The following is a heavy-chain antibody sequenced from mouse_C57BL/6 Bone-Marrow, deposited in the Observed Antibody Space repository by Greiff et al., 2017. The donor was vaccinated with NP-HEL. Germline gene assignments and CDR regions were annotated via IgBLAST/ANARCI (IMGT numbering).Heavy chain of an antibody. V-gene: IGHV1-15*01. CDR3: TRDDYGNWYFDV. J-gene: IGHJ1*03. Sequence: QVQLQQSGAELVRPGASVTLSCKASGYTFTDYAMHWVKQTPVHGLEWIGAIDPETGGTAYNQKFKGKAILTADKSSSTAYMELRSLTSEDSAVYYCTRDDYGNWYFDVWGTGTTVTVSS. CDR2: IDPETGGT. D-gene: IGHD2-1*01. CDR1: GYTFTDYA.